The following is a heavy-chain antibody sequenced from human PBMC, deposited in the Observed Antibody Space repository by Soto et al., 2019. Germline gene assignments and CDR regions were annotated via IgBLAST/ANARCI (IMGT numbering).Heavy chain of an antibody. V-gene: IGHV5-10-1*01. CDR1: GYSFTSYW. CDR2: IDPSDSYT. D-gene: IGHD3-22*01. J-gene: IGHJ4*02. CDR3: ARQIYDSDTGPNFQYYFDS. Sequence: PGESLKISCKGSGYSFTSYWISWVRQMPGKGLEWMGRIDPSDSYTNYSPSFQGHVTISADKSISTAYLQWSSLRASDTAMYYYARQIYDSDTGPNFQYYFDSWGQGTPVTVSS.